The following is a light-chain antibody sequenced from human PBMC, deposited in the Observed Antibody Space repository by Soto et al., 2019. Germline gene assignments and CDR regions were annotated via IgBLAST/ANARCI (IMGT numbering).Light chain of an antibody. CDR1: TSNIGTNT. V-gene: IGLV1-44*01. CDR2: SND. J-gene: IGLJ2*01. Sequence: QSVLTQSPSASGTPGQRVSISCSGSTSNIGTNTVSWYQHVPGTAPKLLIYSNDQRPSAVPVRFSGSQSGTSASLAISGLMSEDEADYYCATWDDSLNVVFGGGTKLTVL. CDR3: ATWDDSLNVV.